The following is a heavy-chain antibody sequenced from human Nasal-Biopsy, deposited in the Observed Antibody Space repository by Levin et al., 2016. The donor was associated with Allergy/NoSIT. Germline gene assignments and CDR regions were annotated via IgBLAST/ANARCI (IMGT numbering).Heavy chain of an antibody. CDR2: IYYSGST. D-gene: IGHD3-3*01. J-gene: IGHJ4*02. CDR1: GGSISSYY. Sequence: SETLSLTCTVSGGSISSYYWSWIRQPPGKGLEWIGYIYYSGSTNYNPSLKSRVTISVDTSKNQFSLKLSSVTAADTAVYYCARGVTVFGFDYWGQGTLVTVSS. CDR3: ARGVTVFGFDY. V-gene: IGHV4-59*01.